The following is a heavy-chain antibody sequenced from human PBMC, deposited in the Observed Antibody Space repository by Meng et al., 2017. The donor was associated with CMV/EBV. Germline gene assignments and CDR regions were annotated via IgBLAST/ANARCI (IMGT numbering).Heavy chain of an antibody. CDR2: ISWNSGSI. V-gene: IGHV3-9*01. D-gene: IGHD6-19*01. CDR1: GFTFDDYA. CDR3: AKDGQWLVRAYFDY. Sequence: GGSLRLSCAASGFTFDDYAMHWVQQAPGKGLEWVSGISWNSGSIGYADSVKGRFTISRDNAKNSLYLQMNSLRAEDTALYYCAKDGQWLVRAYFDYWGQGTLVTVSS. J-gene: IGHJ4*02.